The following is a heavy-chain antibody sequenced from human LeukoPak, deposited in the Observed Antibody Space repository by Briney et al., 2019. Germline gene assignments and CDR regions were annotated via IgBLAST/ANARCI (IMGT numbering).Heavy chain of an antibody. D-gene: IGHD3-22*01. J-gene: IGHJ3*02. CDR1: GFTFSSYG. CDR2: ISYDGSNK. CDR3: ARAWEVYYDSSAPDI. V-gene: IGHV3-30*03. Sequence: GRSLRLSCAASGFTFSSYGMHWVRQAPGKGLEWVAVISYDGSNKYYADSVRGRFTISRDNYKNTLYLQMNSLRAEDTAVYYCARAWEVYYDSSAPDIWGQGTMVTVSS.